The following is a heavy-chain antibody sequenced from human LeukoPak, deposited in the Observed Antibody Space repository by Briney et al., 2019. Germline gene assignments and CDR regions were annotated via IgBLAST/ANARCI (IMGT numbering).Heavy chain of an antibody. V-gene: IGHV3-7*01. J-gene: IGHJ6*02. CDR3: ASLYGMDV. CDR2: IKQDGSEK. CDR1: GFTVSSTY. Sequence: GGSLRLSCAASGFTVSSTYMSWVRQAPGKGLEWVANIKQDGSEKYYVDSVKGRFTISRDNAKNSLYLQMNSLRAEDTAVYYCASLYGMDVWGQGTTVTVSS.